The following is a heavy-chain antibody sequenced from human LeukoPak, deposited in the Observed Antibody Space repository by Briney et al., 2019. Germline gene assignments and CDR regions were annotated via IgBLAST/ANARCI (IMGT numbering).Heavy chain of an antibody. V-gene: IGHV1-2*02. D-gene: IGHD3-9*01. J-gene: IGHJ3*02. CDR3: ARGPLRYFVHDAFDI. Sequence: ASVKVSCKASGYTFTGYYMHWVRQAPGQGLEWMGWINPNSGGTNYAQKFQGRVTMTRDTSISTAYMELSRLRSDDTAVYYCARGPLRYFVHDAFDIWGQGTMVTVSS. CDR1: GYTFTGYY. CDR2: INPNSGGT.